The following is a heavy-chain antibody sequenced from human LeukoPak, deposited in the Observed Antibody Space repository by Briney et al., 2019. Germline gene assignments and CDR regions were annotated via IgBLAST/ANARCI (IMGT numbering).Heavy chain of an antibody. J-gene: IGHJ3*02. CDR1: GFTFSSYW. Sequence: GGSLRLSCAASGFTFSSYWMHWVRQAPGKGLEWVANIKQDGSEKYYVDSVKGRFTISRDNAKNSLYLQMNSLRAEDTAVYYCARDGPRYFDWLFQGDDAFDIWGQGTMVTVSS. CDR2: IKQDGSEK. CDR3: ARDGPRYFDWLFQGDDAFDI. D-gene: IGHD3-9*01. V-gene: IGHV3-7*01.